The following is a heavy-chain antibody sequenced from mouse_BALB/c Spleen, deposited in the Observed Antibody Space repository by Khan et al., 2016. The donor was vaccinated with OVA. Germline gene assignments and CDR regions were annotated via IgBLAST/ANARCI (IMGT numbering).Heavy chain of an antibody. J-gene: IGHJ3*01. CDR3: ARPYYGSACFAY. CDR2: IWAGGST. CDR1: GFSLTNYG. D-gene: IGHD1-1*01. V-gene: IGHV2-9*02. Sequence: QVQLKESGPGLVAPSQSLSITCTVSGFSLTNYGVHWVRQPPREGLEWLGVIWAGGSTNYNSALMYRLSISKDNSKSHVFFNMNSLQTNDTAMYDWARPYYGSACFAYWGQGTLVTVSA.